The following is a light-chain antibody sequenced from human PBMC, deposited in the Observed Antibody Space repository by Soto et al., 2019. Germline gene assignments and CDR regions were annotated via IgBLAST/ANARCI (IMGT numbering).Light chain of an antibody. CDR3: SSFTGSSYV. J-gene: IGLJ1*01. Sequence: QSVLTQPASVSGSPGQSITISCTGTSSEVGNNNYVSWYQHNPGRAPKVMICDVTNRPSGVSNRFPGSKSGNTASLTISGLQAEDEADYYCSSFTGSSYVFGTGTKVTVL. CDR2: DVT. V-gene: IGLV2-14*03. CDR1: SSEVGNNNY.